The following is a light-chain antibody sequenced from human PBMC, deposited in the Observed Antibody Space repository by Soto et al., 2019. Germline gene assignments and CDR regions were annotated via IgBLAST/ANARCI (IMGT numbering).Light chain of an antibody. CDR2: EVS. V-gene: IGLV2-8*01. J-gene: IGLJ1*01. Sequence: QSALTQPPSASGSPGQSITISCTGTSDYDYVSWYQHHPGKAPRTLIYEVSKRASGVPDRFSGSKSGNTAALTVSGLQAEDEADYYCSSHAGRYTLVFGAGTKVTVL. CDR1: SDYDY. CDR3: SSHAGRYTLV.